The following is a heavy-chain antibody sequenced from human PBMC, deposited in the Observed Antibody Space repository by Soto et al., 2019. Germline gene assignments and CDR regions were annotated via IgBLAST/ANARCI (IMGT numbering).Heavy chain of an antibody. J-gene: IGHJ4*02. D-gene: IGHD3-9*01. V-gene: IGHV4-31*03. CDR1: GGSMSSGAYY. CDR2: MYYSGNT. Sequence: SETLSLTCSVSGGSMSSGAYYWNWIRQHPGKGLEWIAYMYYSGNTYYNPSLRSRITISVDTSKNQFSLKLTSVTDADTAVYYCASSYTGYLDNWGQGTLVTSPQ. CDR3: ASSYTGYLDN.